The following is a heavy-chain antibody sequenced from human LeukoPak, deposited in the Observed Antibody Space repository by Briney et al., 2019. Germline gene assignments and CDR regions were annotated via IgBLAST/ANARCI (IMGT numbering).Heavy chain of an antibody. CDR2: ISGSGVST. V-gene: IGHV3-23*01. CDR3: AKVRQWPYWYFDL. Sequence: GGSLRLSCVVSGLTFSSYAISWVRQAPGNGLQWVSSISGSGVSTFYADSVKGRLIISRDNSKNTLYLQMNSLRAEDTAIYHCAKVRQWPYWYFDLWGRGTLVTVSS. D-gene: IGHD6-19*01. CDR1: GLTFSSYA. J-gene: IGHJ2*01.